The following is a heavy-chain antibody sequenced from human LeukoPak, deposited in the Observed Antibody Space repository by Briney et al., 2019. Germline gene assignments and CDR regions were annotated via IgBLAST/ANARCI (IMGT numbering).Heavy chain of an antibody. V-gene: IGHV4-59*10. CDR2: IYTSGST. CDR1: GGSFSSYY. D-gene: IGHD4-17*01. J-gene: IGHJ4*02. CDR3: ARDYGDYVFCY. Sequence: SETLSLTCAVYGGSFSSYYWSWIRQPPGKGLEWIGRIYTSGSTNYNPSLKSRVTMSVDTSKNQFSLKLSSVTAADTAVYYCARDYGDYVFCYWGQGTLVTVSS.